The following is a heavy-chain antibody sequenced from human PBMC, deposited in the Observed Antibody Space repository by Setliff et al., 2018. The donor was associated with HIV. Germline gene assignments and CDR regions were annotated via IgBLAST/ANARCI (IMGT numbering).Heavy chain of an antibody. CDR3: ARNAARTSHPGAFDL. CDR2: ISSSSGAI. D-gene: IGHD2-15*01. V-gene: IGHV3-48*01. CDR1: GFTFSSYG. Sequence: ESLKISCAASGFTFSSYGMNWVRQAPGKGLEWFSYISSSSGAIYSADSVEGRFTISRDNAKNSLYLEMNSLRAEDTAVYYCARNAARTSHPGAFDLWGQGTMVTVSS. J-gene: IGHJ3*01.